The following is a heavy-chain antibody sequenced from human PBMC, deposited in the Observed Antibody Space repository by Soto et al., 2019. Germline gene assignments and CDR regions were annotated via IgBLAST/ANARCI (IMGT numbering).Heavy chain of an antibody. CDR3: ARVDGYTYPNDY. D-gene: IGHD5-12*01. CDR2: ITSESSYI. V-gene: IGHV3-21*01. J-gene: IGHJ4*02. CDR1: GFTFSNYG. Sequence: GGSLRLSCGASGFTFSNYGMSWVRQAPGKGLEWVSPITSESSYIYYADSLKGRFTISRDNAKNSLYLQMNSLRAEDTAVYYCARVDGYTYPNDYWGQGTLVTVSS.